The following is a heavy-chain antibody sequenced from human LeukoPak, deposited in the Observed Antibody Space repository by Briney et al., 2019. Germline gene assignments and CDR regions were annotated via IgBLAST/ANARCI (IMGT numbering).Heavy chain of an antibody. Sequence: PGGSLRLSCAASGFTFSSYRMSWIRQAPVKGRELVANIKQDGSEKYYVDSVKGRFTISRDNAKNSLYLQMNSLRAEETAVYYCARDGTAAGLYFDLWGQGTLVTVSS. CDR1: GFTFSSYR. CDR2: IKQDGSEK. V-gene: IGHV3-7*01. D-gene: IGHD6-13*01. CDR3: ARDGTAAGLYFDL. J-gene: IGHJ4*01.